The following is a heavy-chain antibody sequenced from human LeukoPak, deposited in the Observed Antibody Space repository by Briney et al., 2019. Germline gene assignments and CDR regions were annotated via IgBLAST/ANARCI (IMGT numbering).Heavy chain of an antibody. J-gene: IGHJ4*02. D-gene: IGHD2-15*01. CDR1: GFTFSSDA. V-gene: IGHV3-23*01. CDR3: AKPLAIVVVVAVVFDY. CDR2: ISGSGGST. Sequence: GGSLRLSCAASGFTFSSDAMSWVRQAPGKGLEWVSAISGSGGSTYYADSVKGRFTISRDNSKNTLYLQMNSLRAEDTAVYYCAKPLAIVVVVAVVFDYWGQGTLVTVSS.